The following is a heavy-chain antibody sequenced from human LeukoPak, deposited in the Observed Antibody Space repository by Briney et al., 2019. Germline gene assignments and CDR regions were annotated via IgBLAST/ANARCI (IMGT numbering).Heavy chain of an antibody. CDR1: GFTFSGYW. J-gene: IGHJ4*02. CDR3: ARDGYCSSTSCYYFDY. V-gene: IGHV3-74*01. CDR2: INSDGSST. D-gene: IGHD2-2*01. Sequence: GGSLRLSCAASGFTFSGYWIHWVRQAPGKGLVWVSRINSDGSSTSYADSVKGRFTISRDNAKNTLYLQMNSLRAEDTAVYYCARDGYCSSTSCYYFDYWGQGTLVTVSS.